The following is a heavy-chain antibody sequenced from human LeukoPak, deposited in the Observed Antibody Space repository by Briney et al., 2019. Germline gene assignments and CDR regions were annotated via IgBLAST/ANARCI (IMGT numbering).Heavy chain of an antibody. CDR1: GFTFSSYA. J-gene: IGHJ4*02. D-gene: IGHD6-19*01. Sequence: GGSLRLPCAASGFTFSSYAMSWVRQAPGKGLEWVSAISGSGGSTYYADSVKGRFTISRDNSKNTLYLQMNSLRAEDTAVYYCAKDRPMGQWLVLATWDYWGQGTLVTVSS. V-gene: IGHV3-23*01. CDR2: ISGSGGST. CDR3: AKDRPMGQWLVLATWDY.